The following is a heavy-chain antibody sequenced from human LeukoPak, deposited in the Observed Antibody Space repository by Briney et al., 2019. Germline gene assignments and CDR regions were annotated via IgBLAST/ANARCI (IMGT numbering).Heavy chain of an antibody. J-gene: IGHJ4*02. CDR2: SYYSGNT. V-gene: IGHV4-31*02. CDR1: GGSLNSGGYY. CDR3: ASGLAFNYFFDY. D-gene: IGHD3-3*02. Sequence: SETLSLTCTVSGGSLNSGGYYWSWIRQHPGKGLEWIGYSYYSGNTYYNPSLKSPVTLSVDTSKNQFSLKVISVTAADTAVYYCASGLAFNYFFDYWRQGTLVTVSS.